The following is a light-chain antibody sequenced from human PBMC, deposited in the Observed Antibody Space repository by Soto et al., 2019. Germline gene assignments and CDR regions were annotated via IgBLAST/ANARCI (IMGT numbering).Light chain of an antibody. CDR3: QQYSTLPHT. J-gene: IGKJ2*01. V-gene: IGKV3-20*01. CDR1: QSVTNSY. Sequence: ESVLTQSPGTLSLSPGNRATLSCRASQSVTNSYFAWYQQKPGQAPRLLIYGISSRATGIPDRFSGSGSGTDLTLTISRLEPEDFVVYYCQQYSTLPHTFGQGTKVDIK. CDR2: GIS.